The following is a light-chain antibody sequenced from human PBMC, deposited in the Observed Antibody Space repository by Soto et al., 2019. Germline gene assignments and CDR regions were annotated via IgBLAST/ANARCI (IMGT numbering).Light chain of an antibody. Sequence: QSALTQPASVSGSPGQSITISCTGTSSDVGLYNYVSWYQHHPGKAPKLMIYEVTNRPSGISNRFSGSKSGNTASLTISGLQAEDEADYYCSSYTSSSTRVVFGGVTKLTVL. CDR1: SSDVGLYNY. CDR3: SSYTSSSTRVV. CDR2: EVT. J-gene: IGLJ2*01. V-gene: IGLV2-14*01.